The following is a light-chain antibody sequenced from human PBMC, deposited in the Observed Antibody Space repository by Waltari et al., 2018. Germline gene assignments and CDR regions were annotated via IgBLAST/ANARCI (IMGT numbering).Light chain of an antibody. CDR1: QSIGSR. V-gene: IGKV3-15*01. CDR2: CAS. J-gene: IGKJ1*01. Sequence: ETVVTQSPATLSVSPGERATLSCKTSQSIGSRLAWYQQKPGQAPRLLSYCASVRAIGIPARFSGSGSETEFTLTISSLQSEDFAVYYCQQYNNWPPGTFGQGTKVEI. CDR3: QQYNNWPPGT.